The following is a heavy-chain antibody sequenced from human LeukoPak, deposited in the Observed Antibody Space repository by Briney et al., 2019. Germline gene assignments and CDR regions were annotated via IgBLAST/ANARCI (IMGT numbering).Heavy chain of an antibody. V-gene: IGHV3-30*02. D-gene: IGHD6-19*01. CDR1: GFTFSSYG. Sequence: GGSLRLSCAASGFTFSSYGMHWVRQAPGKGLEWVAFIRYDGSNKYYADSVKGRFTISRDNSKNTLYLQMNSLRAEDSAVYYCAKRAVAGTLDAFDIWGQGTMVTVSS. J-gene: IGHJ3*02. CDR2: IRYDGSNK. CDR3: AKRAVAGTLDAFDI.